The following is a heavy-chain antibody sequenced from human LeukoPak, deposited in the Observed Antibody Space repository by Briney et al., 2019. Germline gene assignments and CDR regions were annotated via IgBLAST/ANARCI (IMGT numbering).Heavy chain of an antibody. CDR2: IRSKAYGGTT. J-gene: IGHJ6*02. CDR3: TRDVRGVAWWLRDYYYGMDV. Sequence: GGSLRLSCTASGFTFGDYAMSWFRQAPGKGLEWVGFIRSKAYGGTTEYAASVKGRFTISRDDSKSIAYLQMNSLKTEDTAVYYCTRDVRGVAWWLRDYYYGMDVWGQGTTVTVSS. D-gene: IGHD5-12*01. CDR1: GFTFGDYA. V-gene: IGHV3-49*03.